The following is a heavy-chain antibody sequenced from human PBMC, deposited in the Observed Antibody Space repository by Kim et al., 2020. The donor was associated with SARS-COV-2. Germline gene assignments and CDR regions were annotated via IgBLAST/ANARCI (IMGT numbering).Heavy chain of an antibody. V-gene: IGHV3-64*01. CDR1: GFTFSSYA. CDR2: ISSNGGST. D-gene: IGHD3-10*01. CDR3: ARGAGGSGSYYHFDY. Sequence: GGSLRLSCAASGFTFSSYAMHWVRQAPGKGLEYVSAISSNGGSTYYANSVKGRFTISRDNSKNTLYLQMGSLRAEDMAVYYCARGAGGSGSYYHFDYWGQGTLVTVSS. J-gene: IGHJ4*02.